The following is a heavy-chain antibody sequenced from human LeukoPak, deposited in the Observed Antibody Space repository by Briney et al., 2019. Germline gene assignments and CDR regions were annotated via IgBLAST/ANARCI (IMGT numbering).Heavy chain of an antibody. CDR2: IHYSGTT. J-gene: IGHJ4*02. Sequence: SETLSLTCTVSGASISTNNYWVWIRPPPGKGLECIGSIHYSGTTYYNPSLKGRVTISVDTSKNQFSLEVGSVTAADTAVYYCAKAGQWVLKLFDWGQGTGVIVSS. CDR1: GASISTNNY. V-gene: IGHV4-39*07. CDR3: AKAGQWVLKLFD. D-gene: IGHD6-19*01.